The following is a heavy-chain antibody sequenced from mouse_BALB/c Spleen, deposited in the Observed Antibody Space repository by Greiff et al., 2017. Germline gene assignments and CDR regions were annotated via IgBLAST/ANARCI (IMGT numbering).Heavy chain of an antibody. Sequence: VQLKESGGGLVKPGGSLKLSCAASGFTFSSYAMSWVRQTPEKRLEWVATISSGGSYTYYPDSVKGRFTISRDNAKNTLYLQMSSLRSEDTAMYYCARRGIQEAWFAYWGQGTLVTVSA. CDR3: ARRGIQEAWFAY. V-gene: IGHV5-9-3*01. CDR2: ISSGGSYT. J-gene: IGHJ3*01. CDR1: GFTFSSYA.